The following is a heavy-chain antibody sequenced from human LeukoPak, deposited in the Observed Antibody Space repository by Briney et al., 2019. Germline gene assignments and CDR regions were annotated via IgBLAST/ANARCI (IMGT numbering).Heavy chain of an antibody. J-gene: IGHJ4*02. CDR3: AKDQGEWEPGPFDY. CDR1: GFTFSSYG. V-gene: IGHV3-30*18. CDR2: ISYDGSNK. D-gene: IGHD1-26*01. Sequence: GRSLGLSCAASGFTFSSYGVHWVRQAPGKGLEWVAVISYDGSNKYYADSVRGRFTISRDNSKNTLYLQMNSLRAEDTAVYYCAKDQGEWEPGPFDYWGQGTLVTVSS.